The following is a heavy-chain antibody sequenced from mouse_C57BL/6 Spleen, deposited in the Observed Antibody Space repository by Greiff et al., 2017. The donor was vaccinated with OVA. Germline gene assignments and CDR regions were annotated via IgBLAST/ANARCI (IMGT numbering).Heavy chain of an antibody. J-gene: IGHJ2*01. CDR1: GYTFTSYW. CDR3: ARSGTMVTNFDY. V-gene: IGHV1-50*01. CDR2: IDPSDSYT. Sequence: VQLQQPGAELVKPGASVKLSCKASGYTFTSYWMQWVKQRPGQGLEWIGEIDPSDSYTNYNQKFKGKATLTVDKTSSTAYMQLSSLTSEDSAVYYCARSGTMVTNFDYWGQGTTLTVSS. D-gene: IGHD2-2*01.